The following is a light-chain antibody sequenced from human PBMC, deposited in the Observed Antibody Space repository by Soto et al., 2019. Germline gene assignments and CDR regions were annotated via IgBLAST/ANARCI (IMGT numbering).Light chain of an antibody. J-gene: IGKJ4*01. Sequence: EIVLTQSPATLALSPGERATLSCRASQSARSSYLAWYRQKPGQAPRLLIYGASSRATGIPDRFSGSGSGTDFTLTISRLEPEDFAVYYCQQYAESPLTFGGGTK. CDR2: GAS. CDR3: QQYAESPLT. V-gene: IGKV3-20*01. CDR1: QSARSSY.